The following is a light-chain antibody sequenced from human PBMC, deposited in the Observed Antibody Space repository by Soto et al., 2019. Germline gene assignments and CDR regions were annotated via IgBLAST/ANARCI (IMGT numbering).Light chain of an antibody. Sequence: DIQMTQSPSSLSASVGDRVTITCRASRSISSYLNWYQQKPGKAPKLLIYAASSLQSGVPSRFSGSGSGTDFTLTISSLQPEDFATYYCQQSYTKLWTFGQGTKVEMK. CDR2: AAS. CDR3: QQSYTKLWT. CDR1: RSISSY. J-gene: IGKJ1*01. V-gene: IGKV1-39*01.